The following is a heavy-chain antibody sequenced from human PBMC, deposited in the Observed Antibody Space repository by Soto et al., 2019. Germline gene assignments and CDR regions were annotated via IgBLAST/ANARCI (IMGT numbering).Heavy chain of an antibody. Sequence: GGSLRLSCAASGFSFSSYGMHWVRQAPGKGLEWVAVIWYDGSRTSYAESVKGRFTVSRDNSRKMLWLQMDSLRAEDTAVYFCARQWGEGYKVPYLDQWGQGTLVTVSS. CDR3: ARQWGEGYKVPYLDQ. CDR1: GFSFSSYG. D-gene: IGHD1-26*01. CDR2: IWYDGSRT. J-gene: IGHJ4*02. V-gene: IGHV3-33*01.